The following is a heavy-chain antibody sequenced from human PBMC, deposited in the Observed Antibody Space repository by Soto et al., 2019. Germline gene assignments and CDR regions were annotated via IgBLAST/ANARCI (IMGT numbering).Heavy chain of an antibody. Sequence: QVQLVQSGAEVKKPGSSVKVSCKASGGTFSSYAISWVRQAPVQGLEWMGGIIPIFGTANYAQKCQGRVTITADESTSTAYMGLSSLRSEDTAVYYCARTLSSQGLYGMDVWGQGTTVTVSS. CDR2: IIPIFGTA. CDR1: GGTFSSYA. V-gene: IGHV1-69*01. CDR3: ARTLSSQGLYGMDV. D-gene: IGHD2-15*01. J-gene: IGHJ6*02.